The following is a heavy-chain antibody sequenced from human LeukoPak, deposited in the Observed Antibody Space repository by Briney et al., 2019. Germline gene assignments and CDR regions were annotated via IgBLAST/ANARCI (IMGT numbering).Heavy chain of an antibody. Sequence: GRSLRLSCAASGFTFSSYAMHWVRQAPGKGLEWVAVISYDGSNKYYADSVKGRFTISRDNSKNTLYLQMNSLRAEDTAVYYCAREGPPVTMVRGVIIGGGFDPWGQGTLVTVSS. CDR2: ISYDGSNK. J-gene: IGHJ5*02. CDR1: GFTFSSYA. V-gene: IGHV3-30-3*01. D-gene: IGHD3-10*01. CDR3: AREGPPVTMVRGVIIGGGFDP.